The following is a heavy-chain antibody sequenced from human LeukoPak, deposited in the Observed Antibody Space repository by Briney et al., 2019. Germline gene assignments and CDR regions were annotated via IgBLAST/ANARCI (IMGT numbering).Heavy chain of an antibody. CDR3: ARAERQWLALRAFDI. Sequence: ASVKVSCKASGYTFTSYDINWERQATGQGLEWMGWMNPNSGNTGYAQKFQGRVTITRNTSISTAYMELSSLRSEDTAVYYCARAERQWLALRAFDIWGQGTMVTVSS. V-gene: IGHV1-8*03. CDR2: MNPNSGNT. J-gene: IGHJ3*02. D-gene: IGHD6-19*01. CDR1: GYTFTSYD.